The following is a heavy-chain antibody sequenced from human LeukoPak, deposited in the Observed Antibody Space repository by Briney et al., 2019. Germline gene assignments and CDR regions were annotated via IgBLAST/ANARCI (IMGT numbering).Heavy chain of an antibody. J-gene: IGHJ4*02. Sequence: GGSLRLSCAASGFTFDDYAMHWVRQAPGKGLVWVSRISPTGSTTSYAVSVKGRFTVSRDNAKNTLYLQVNNLRAEDTAVYYCARGPSSNWSGLDFWGQGTLLTVSS. CDR3: ARGPSSNWSGLDF. D-gene: IGHD6-13*01. V-gene: IGHV3-74*01. CDR1: GFTFDDYA. CDR2: ISPTGSTT.